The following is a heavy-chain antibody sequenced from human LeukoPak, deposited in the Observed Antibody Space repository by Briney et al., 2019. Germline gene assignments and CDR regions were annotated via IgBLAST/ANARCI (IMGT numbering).Heavy chain of an antibody. CDR3: ARHPRPYCSSTSCVTGWFDP. Sequence: ASETLSLTCAVYGGSFSGYYWSWIRQPPGKGLEWIGEINHSGSTNYNPSLKSRVTISVDTSKNQFSLKLSSVTAADTAVYYCARHPRPYCSSTSCVTGWFDPWGQGALVTVSS. CDR1: GGSFSGYY. V-gene: IGHV4-34*01. CDR2: INHSGST. D-gene: IGHD2-2*01. J-gene: IGHJ5*02.